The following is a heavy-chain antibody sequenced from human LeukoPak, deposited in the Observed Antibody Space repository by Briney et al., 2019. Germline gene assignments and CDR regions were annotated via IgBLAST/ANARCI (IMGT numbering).Heavy chain of an antibody. CDR1: GFTFSSYS. CDR2: ISSSSSYI. CDR3: ARMRRIRFLEWLLIDY. J-gene: IGHJ4*02. Sequence: PGGSLRLSCAASGFTFSSYSMNWVRQAPGKGLEWVSSISSSSSYIYYADSGKGLFIFFTNNAKNSLYLQMNSLRAEDTAVYYCARMRRIRFLEWLLIDYWGQGTLVTVSS. V-gene: IGHV3-21*01. D-gene: IGHD3-3*01.